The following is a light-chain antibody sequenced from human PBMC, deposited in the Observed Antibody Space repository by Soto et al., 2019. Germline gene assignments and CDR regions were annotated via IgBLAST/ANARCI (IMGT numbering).Light chain of an antibody. V-gene: IGKV3-15*01. Sequence: EIVMTQSPATLSVSPGERATLSCRASQSVSSNLAWYQQKPGQAPRLLIYGASTRATGIPARFSGSGSGTEFTLSISSLQSEDFAVYYCQQYNNWPPVTFGQGTKVEIK. CDR1: QSVSSN. CDR3: QQYNNWPPVT. CDR2: GAS. J-gene: IGKJ1*01.